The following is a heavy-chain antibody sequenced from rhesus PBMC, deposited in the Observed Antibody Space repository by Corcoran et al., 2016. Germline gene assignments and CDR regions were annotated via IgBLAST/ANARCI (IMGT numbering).Heavy chain of an antibody. CDR3: ATGRVVGAAGPDSYFDY. J-gene: IGHJ4*01. V-gene: IGHV1-111*02. CDR1: GYTFTDYY. Sequence: EVQLVQSGAEVKKPGASVKISCRASGYTFTDYYMHWVRQAPGKGLEWMGRVDPEDGEATHAQKFQDIITIIADTSTDTAYMEMSSLRSEDTAVYYCATGRVVGAAGPDSYFDYWGQGVLVTVSS. CDR2: VDPEDGEA. D-gene: IGHD6-13*01.